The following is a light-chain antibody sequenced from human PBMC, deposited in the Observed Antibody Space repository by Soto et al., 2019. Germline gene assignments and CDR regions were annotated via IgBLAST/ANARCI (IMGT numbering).Light chain of an antibody. CDR3: QSYDSSLSGSV. Sequence: QAVVTQPPSVSGAPGQRVTISCTGSSSNIGAGYDVHWYQQLPGTAPKLLIYGNSHRPSGVPDRFSGSKSGTSASLAITGLQAEDEADYYCQSYDSSLSGSVFGGGTKLT. CDR2: GNS. V-gene: IGLV1-40*01. J-gene: IGLJ2*01. CDR1: SSNIGAGYD.